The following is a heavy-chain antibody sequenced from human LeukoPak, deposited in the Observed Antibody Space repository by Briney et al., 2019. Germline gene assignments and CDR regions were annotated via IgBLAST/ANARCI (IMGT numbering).Heavy chain of an antibody. J-gene: IGHJ6*02. CDR3: ARHHDYYYYYGMDV. CDR1: GFTFRSYW. Sequence: QSGGSLRLSCAASGFTFRSYWMSWVRQAPGKGLEWVANIKQDGSEKYYVDSVKGRFTISRDNAKNSLYLQMNSLRAEDTAVYYCARHHDYYYYYGMDVWGQGTTVTVSS. V-gene: IGHV3-7*03. CDR2: IKQDGSEK.